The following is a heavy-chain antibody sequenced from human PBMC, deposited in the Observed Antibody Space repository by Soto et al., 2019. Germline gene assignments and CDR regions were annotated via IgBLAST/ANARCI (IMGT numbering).Heavy chain of an antibody. CDR2: MNPGSGDT. CDR3: SRMATFGSLNWFDP. Sequence: ASVKVSCKASGYSFTTNDVSWVRQATGQGLEWMGWMNPGSGDTGYAQKFQGRVTMTRDISIATAYMELSSLRSDDTAIYYCSRMATFGSLNWFDPWGQGTLVTVSS. CDR1: GYSFTTND. D-gene: IGHD3-16*01. J-gene: IGHJ5*02. V-gene: IGHV1-8*01.